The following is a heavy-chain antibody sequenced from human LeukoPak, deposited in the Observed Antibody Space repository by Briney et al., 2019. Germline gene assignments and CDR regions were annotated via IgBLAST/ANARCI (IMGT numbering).Heavy chain of an antibody. CDR1: GGTFTSYA. CDR3: AREKIAVAGRHYDAFDI. J-gene: IGHJ3*02. V-gene: IGHV1-69*04. CDR2: IIPILGIA. D-gene: IGHD6-19*01. Sequence: SVKVSCKASGGTFTSYAISWVRQAPGQGLEWMGRIIPILGIANYAQKFQGRVTITADKSTSTAYMELSSLRSEDTAVYYCAREKIAVAGRHYDAFDIWGQGTMVTVSS.